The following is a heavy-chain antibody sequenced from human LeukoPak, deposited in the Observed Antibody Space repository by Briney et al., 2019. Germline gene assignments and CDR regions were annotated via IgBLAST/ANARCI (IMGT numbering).Heavy chain of an antibody. D-gene: IGHD3-22*01. Sequence: GGSLRLSCAASGFTFSSYAMSWVRQAPGKGLEWVSAISGSGGSTYYADSVKGRFTISRDNAKNSLYLQMNSLRAEDTAVYYCARDSHYYDSSGYSLGYWGQGTLVTVSS. CDR1: GFTFSSYA. V-gene: IGHV3-23*01. J-gene: IGHJ4*02. CDR3: ARDSHYYDSSGYSLGY. CDR2: ISGSGGST.